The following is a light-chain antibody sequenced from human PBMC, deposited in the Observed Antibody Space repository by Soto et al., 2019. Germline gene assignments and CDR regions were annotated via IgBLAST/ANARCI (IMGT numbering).Light chain of an antibody. J-gene: IGKJ4*01. CDR1: QTISNY. Sequence: DIQMTQSPSSLSASVGDRVTITCQASQTISNYLNWYQQKPGKAPKLLIYSASSLQSAVPSRLSGSGSGTDFSLTISSLQPEDFATYYCQQSYSTPLTFGGGTKVEIK. CDR3: QQSYSTPLT. CDR2: SAS. V-gene: IGKV1-39*01.